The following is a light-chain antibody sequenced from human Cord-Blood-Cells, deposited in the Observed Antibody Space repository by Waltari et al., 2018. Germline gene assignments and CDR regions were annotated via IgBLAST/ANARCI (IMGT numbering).Light chain of an antibody. J-gene: IGLJ2*01. CDR1: SSDVGGYNY. V-gene: IGLV2-8*01. Sequence: QSALTQPPSASGSPGQSVTLSCTGTSSDVGGYNYVSWYQHHPGKPPQLMSYEVIKRPSGIPDHFSGSKSGNTASLTVSGLQAEEEADYYCSSYAGSNNLVFGGGTKLTVL. CDR2: EVI. CDR3: SSYAGSNNLV.